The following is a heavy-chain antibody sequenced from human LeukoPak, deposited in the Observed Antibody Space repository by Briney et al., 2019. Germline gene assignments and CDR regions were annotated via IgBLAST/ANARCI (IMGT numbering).Heavy chain of an antibody. CDR3: ARMSAVVVHAFDI. D-gene: IGHD2-15*01. CDR1: GGSISSSTYY. J-gene: IGHJ3*02. V-gene: IGHV4-39*01. Sequence: SETLSLTCTVSGGSISSSTYYWGWIRQPPGKGLEWIGSMYYSGNTYYNPPLKSRVTISVDTSKNHFSLKLSSVTAADTAVYYCARMSAVVVHAFDIWGQGTMVTVSS. CDR2: MYYSGNT.